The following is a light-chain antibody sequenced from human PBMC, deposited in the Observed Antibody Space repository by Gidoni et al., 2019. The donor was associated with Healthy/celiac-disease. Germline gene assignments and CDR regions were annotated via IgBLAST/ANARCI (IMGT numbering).Light chain of an antibody. CDR1: QSVLYSSNNKNY. V-gene: IGKV4-1*01. CDR2: WAS. J-gene: IGKJ1*01. CDR3: QQYYSTPRT. Sequence: DIVMTQSPDSLAVSLGERATINCKSSQSVLYSSNNKNYLVWYQQKPGQPPKLLIYWASTRESGVPDRFSGSGSGTDFTLTISSLQAEDVAVYYCQQYYSTPRTFGQXTKVEIK.